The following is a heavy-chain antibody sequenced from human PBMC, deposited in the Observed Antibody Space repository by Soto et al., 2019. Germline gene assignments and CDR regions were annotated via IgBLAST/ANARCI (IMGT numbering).Heavy chain of an antibody. CDR3: AREGGESSDGIYYFDS. D-gene: IGHD3-3*02. CDR2: LPHSGNT. J-gene: IGHJ4*02. V-gene: IGHV4-30-4*01. CDR1: GGSTSIDNY. Sequence: SETLSLTCTFSGGSTSIDNYPSWIRQPPVKGLQWIAPLPHSGNTYYNPSPESRLAISIDTSKNQFSLKLSSVTAADTAVYFCAREGGESSDGIYYFDSLDKGSMVTCSS.